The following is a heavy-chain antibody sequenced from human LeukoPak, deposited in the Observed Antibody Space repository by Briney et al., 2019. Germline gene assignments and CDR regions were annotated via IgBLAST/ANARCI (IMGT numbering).Heavy chain of an antibody. D-gene: IGHD5-18*01. CDR3: ARAWGYSYGCFDY. Sequence: PGGSLRLSCAASGFTFSSYWMSWVRQAPGKGLEWVANIKQDGSEKYYVDSVKGRFTISRDNAKNSLYLQMNNLRAEDTAVYYCARAWGYSYGCFDYWGQGTLVTVSS. CDR2: IKQDGSEK. CDR1: GFTFSSYW. V-gene: IGHV3-7*01. J-gene: IGHJ4*02.